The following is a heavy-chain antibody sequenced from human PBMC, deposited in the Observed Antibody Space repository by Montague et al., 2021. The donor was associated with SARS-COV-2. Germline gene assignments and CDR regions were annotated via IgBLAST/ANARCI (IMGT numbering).Heavy chain of an antibody. CDR2: IYYTGST. V-gene: IGHV4-59*01. Sequence: SETLSLTYSVSGGSMINNYWSWIRQPPGKGLEWMGYIYYTGSTDYNPSLESRATLSIDTSKNEFSLKLTSVTAADTAVYYCAGGGGRLQYSYYYGMDVWGQGTTVTVSS. D-gene: IGHD5-12*01. J-gene: IGHJ6*02. CDR1: GGSMINNY. CDR3: AGGGGRLQYSYYYGMDV.